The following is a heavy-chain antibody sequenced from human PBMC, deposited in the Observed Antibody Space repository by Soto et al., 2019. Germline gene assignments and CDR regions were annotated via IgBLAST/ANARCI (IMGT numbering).Heavy chain of an antibody. V-gene: IGHV3-21*01. CDR1: GFTFSSYT. Sequence: GSLRLSCAASGFTFSSYTMNWVRQAPGKGLEWVSSISSSSSYIYYADSVKGRFTISRDNAKNSLYLQMNSLRAEDTAVYYCAREMTTGAFDIWGQGKMVYVS. D-gene: IGHD4-17*01. J-gene: IGHJ3*02. CDR3: AREMTTGAFDI. CDR2: ISSSSSYI.